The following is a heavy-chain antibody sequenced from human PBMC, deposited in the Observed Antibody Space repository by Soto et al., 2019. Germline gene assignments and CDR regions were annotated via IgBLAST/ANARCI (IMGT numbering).Heavy chain of an antibody. J-gene: IGHJ5*02. Sequence: GGSLRLSCAASGIIFNGFGRHWVRQAPGKGLEWVSAIRGSGGSTYYADSVKGRFTISRDNSKNTLYLQMNSLRAEDTAVYYCAKDPTVTTRRGDWFDPWGQGTLVTVSS. CDR2: IRGSGGST. CDR1: GIIFNGFG. D-gene: IGHD4-17*01. CDR3: AKDPTVTTRRGDWFDP. V-gene: IGHV3-23*01.